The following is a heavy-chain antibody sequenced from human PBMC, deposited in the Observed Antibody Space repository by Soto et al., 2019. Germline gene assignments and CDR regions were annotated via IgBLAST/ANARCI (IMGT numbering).Heavy chain of an antibody. Sequence: ASGNVSCKTSGYIFSDYAIHWVRQAHGQWLELLWWIKSVNGYTRXSPNLQGRPXITRDISSSSAXMELNXVKSADTAIYYCATSEWAWWCRGTLVTVSS. J-gene: IGHJ4*02. CDR3: ATSEWAW. V-gene: IGHV1-3*01. CDR1: GYIFSDYA. D-gene: IGHD3-3*01. CDR2: IKSVNGYT.